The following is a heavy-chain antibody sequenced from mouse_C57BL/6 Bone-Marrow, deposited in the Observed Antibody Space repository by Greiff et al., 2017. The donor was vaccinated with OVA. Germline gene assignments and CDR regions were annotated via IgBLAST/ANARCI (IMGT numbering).Heavy chain of an antibody. CDR2: IRSKSNNYAT. V-gene: IGHV10-1*01. Sequence: EVHLVESGGGLVQPKGSLKLSCAASGFSFNTYAMNWVRQAPGKGLEWVARIRSKSNNYATYYADSVKDRFTISRDDSESMLYLQMNNLKTEDTAMYYCVRGGNPYAMDYWGQGTSVTVSS. CDR1: GFSFNTYA. CDR3: VRGGNPYAMDY. D-gene: IGHD2-1*01. J-gene: IGHJ4*01.